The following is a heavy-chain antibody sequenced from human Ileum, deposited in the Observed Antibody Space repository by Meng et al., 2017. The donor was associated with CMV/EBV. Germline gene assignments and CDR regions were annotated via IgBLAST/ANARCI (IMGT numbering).Heavy chain of an antibody. Sequence: SCAASGFTYSSDSMNWVRQAPGKGLEWVSSISSSSSYIYYADSVKGRFTISRDNAKNSLYLQMNSLRAEDTAVYYCARDKGSSSGEDYWGQGTLVTVSS. CDR3: ARDKGSSSGEDY. V-gene: IGHV3-21*01. J-gene: IGHJ4*02. D-gene: IGHD6-6*01. CDR2: ISSSSSYI. CDR1: GFTYSSDS.